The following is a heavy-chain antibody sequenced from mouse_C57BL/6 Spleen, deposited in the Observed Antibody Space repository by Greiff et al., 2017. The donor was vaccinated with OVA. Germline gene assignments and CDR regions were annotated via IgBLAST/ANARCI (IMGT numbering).Heavy chain of an antibody. CDR3: ATGSSYGYFDV. D-gene: IGHD1-1*01. Sequence: EVQGVESGPELVKPGASVKISCKASGYSFTGYYMHWVQQSHGNILYWIGYIYPYNGVSSYNQKFKGKATLTVDKSSSTAYMELRSLTSEDSAVYYCATGSSYGYFDVWGTGTTVTVSS. CDR2: IYPYNGVS. J-gene: IGHJ1*03. CDR1: GYSFTGYY. V-gene: IGHV1-31*01.